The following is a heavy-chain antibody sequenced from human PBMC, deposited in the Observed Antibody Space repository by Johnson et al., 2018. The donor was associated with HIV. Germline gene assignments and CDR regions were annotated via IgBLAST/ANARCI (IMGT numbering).Heavy chain of an antibody. D-gene: IGHD2-2*01. V-gene: IGHV3-15*01. CDR2: IKSKTDGGTT. CDR3: TTRGFVVVPAANMHAFDI. Sequence: MQLVESGGGLVKPGGSLRLSCAAYGFTFSNAWMSWVRQAPGKGLEWVGRIKSKTDGGTTDYAAPVKGRFTISRDDSKNTLYLQMNSLKTEDTAVYYCTTRGFVVVPAANMHAFDIWGQGTMVTVSS. CDR1: GFTFSNAW. J-gene: IGHJ3*02.